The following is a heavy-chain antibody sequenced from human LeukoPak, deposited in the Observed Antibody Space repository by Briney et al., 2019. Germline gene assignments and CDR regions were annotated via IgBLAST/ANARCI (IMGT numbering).Heavy chain of an antibody. V-gene: IGHV3-9*01. CDR3: AREGVLRYFDWLLYHPYFDY. D-gene: IGHD3-9*01. Sequence: PGGSLRLSCAASGFTFDDYAMHWVRQAPGKGLEWVSGISWNSGSIGYADSVKGRFTISRDNAKNSLYLQMNSLRAEDTAVYYCAREGVLRYFDWLLYHPYFDYWGQGTLVTVSS. CDR2: ISWNSGSI. J-gene: IGHJ4*02. CDR1: GFTFDDYA.